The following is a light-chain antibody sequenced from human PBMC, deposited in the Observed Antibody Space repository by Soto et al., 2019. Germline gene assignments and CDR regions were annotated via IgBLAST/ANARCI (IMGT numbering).Light chain of an antibody. CDR3: SSYTSSSTV. CDR1: SSDVGGYNY. CDR2: EVS. J-gene: IGLJ1*01. V-gene: IGLV2-14*01. Sequence: QSALTQSASVSGSPGQSITISCTGTSSDVGGYNYVSWYQQHPGKAPKLMIYEVSNRPSGVSNRFSGSKSGNTASLTISGLQAEDEADYSCSSYTSSSTVFGTGTKVTVL.